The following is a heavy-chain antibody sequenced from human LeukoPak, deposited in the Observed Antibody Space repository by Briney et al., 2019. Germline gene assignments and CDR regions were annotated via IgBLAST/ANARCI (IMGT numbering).Heavy chain of an antibody. D-gene: IGHD5-24*01. CDR1: GYTFTGYY. CDR3: ARDLSADGYNPFDY. Sequence: GASVKVSCKASGYTFTGYYMHWVRQAPGQGLEWMGWINPNSGGTNYAQKFQGRVTMTRDTSISTAYMELSRLRSDDTAVYYCARDLSADGYNPFDYWGQGTLVTVSS. CDR2: INPNSGGT. J-gene: IGHJ4*02. V-gene: IGHV1-2*02.